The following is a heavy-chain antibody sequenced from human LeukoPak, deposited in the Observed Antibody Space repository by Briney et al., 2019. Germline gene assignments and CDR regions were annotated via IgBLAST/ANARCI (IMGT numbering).Heavy chain of an antibody. CDR1: GGPISSYY. J-gene: IGHJ4*02. CDR3: AGAGPRGTGGDD. V-gene: IGHV4-59*12. D-gene: IGHD3/OR15-3a*01. CDR2: IYYSGRT. Sequence: ETLSLTCTVSGGPISSYYWSWIRKPPGKGLEWIGYIYYSGRTNYNPSLKSRVTISVDTSKNQFTLQLSSVTAADTAVYYCAGAGPRGTGGDDWGQGTLVTVSS.